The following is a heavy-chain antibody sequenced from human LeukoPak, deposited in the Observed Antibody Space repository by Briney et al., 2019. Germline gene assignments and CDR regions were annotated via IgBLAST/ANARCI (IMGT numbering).Heavy chain of an antibody. CDR1: GFTFSSYW. D-gene: IGHD6-6*01. V-gene: IGHV3-74*01. CDR3: ARMRAARPSHFDY. CDR2: INSDGSST. J-gene: IGHJ4*02. Sequence: GGSLRLSCAASGFTFSSYWMHWVRHAPGKGLGWVSRINSDGSSTSYADSVKGRFTISRDNAKNTLYLQMNSLRAEDTAVYYCARMRAARPSHFDYWGQGTLVTVSS.